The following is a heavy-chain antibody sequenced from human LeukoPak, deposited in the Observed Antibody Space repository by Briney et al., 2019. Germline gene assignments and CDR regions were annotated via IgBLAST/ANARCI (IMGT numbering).Heavy chain of an antibody. D-gene: IGHD2-2*02. CDR3: ARSGYCSSNSCYNTGYFDY. V-gene: IGHV4-4*07. CDR1: GGSISSYY. CDR2: IYTSGST. Sequence: PSATLSLTCTVSGGSISSYYWSWIRQPAGKGLEWIGRIYTSGSTNYNPSLKSRVTMSVDTSKNQFSLKLSSVTAADTAVYYCARSGYCSSNSCYNTGYFDYWGQGTLVNVSS. J-gene: IGHJ4*02.